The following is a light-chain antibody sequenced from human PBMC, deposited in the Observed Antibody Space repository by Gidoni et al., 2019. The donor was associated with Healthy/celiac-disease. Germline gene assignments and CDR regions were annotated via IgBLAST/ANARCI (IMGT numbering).Light chain of an antibody. CDR1: SSDVGSYNL. J-gene: IGLJ1*01. Sequence: QSALTQPASVSGSPGQSITISCTGTSSDVGSYNLVSWSQQHPGKAPKLMIYEGSKRPSGVSNRFSGSKSGNKASLTISWLQAEDEADYYCCSYAGGYVFGTGTKVTVL. CDR3: CSYAGGYV. CDR2: EGS. V-gene: IGLV2-23*01.